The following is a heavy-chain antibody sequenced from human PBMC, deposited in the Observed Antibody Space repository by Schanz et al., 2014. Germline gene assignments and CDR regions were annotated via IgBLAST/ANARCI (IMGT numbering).Heavy chain of an antibody. CDR3: TSMATIPRNWFDP. V-gene: IGHV3-15*01. CDR2: IKSNTDGGTT. J-gene: IGHJ5*02. D-gene: IGHD2-2*02. Sequence: EVQLVESGGGLVQPGGSLRLSCAASEFTFNTYCMSWVRQAPGKGLEWVGRIKSNTDGGTTDYATPVKGRFTISRDDSKNTLYLQMNSLKSEDTAVYYCTSMATIPRNWFDPWGQGTLVTVSS. CDR1: EFTFNTYC.